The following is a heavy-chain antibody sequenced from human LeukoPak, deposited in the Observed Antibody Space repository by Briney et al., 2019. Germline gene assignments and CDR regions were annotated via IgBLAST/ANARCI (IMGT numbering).Heavy chain of an antibody. CDR1: GYTFTSYD. V-gene: IGHV1-8*01. J-gene: IGHJ4*02. CDR2: INPNSGNT. Sequence: ASVKVSCKASGYTFTSYDINWVRQATGQGLEWMGWINPNSGNTGYAQKFQGRVTMTRNTSISTAYMELSSLRSEDTAVYYCARAWYCGGDCFTGSDYWGQGTLVTVSS. D-gene: IGHD2-21*02. CDR3: ARAWYCGGDCFTGSDY.